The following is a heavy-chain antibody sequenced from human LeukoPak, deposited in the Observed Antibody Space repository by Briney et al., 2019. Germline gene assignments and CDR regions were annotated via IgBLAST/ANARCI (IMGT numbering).Heavy chain of an antibody. V-gene: IGHV5-51*01. CDR1: GYSFTRHW. J-gene: IGHJ6*03. D-gene: IGHD3-10*01. CDR3: ARVLLSYYYGSGRVPYYYYYYMDV. CDR2: IYPGDSDT. Sequence: GESLKISCKGSGYSFTRHWIGRVRQMPGKGLEWMGIIYPGDSDTRYSPSFQGQVTISADKSISTAYLQWSSLKASDTAMYYCARVLLSYYYGSGRVPYYYYYYMDVWGKGTTVTVSS.